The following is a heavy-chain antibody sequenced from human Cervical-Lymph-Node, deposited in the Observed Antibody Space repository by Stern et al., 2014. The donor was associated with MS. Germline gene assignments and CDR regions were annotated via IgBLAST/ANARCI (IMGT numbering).Heavy chain of an antibody. CDR1: GFTFSDYY. V-gene: IGHV3-11*01. CDR3: ARGGTYYYYGMDV. Sequence: VQLVQSGGGLVKPGGSLRLSCAASGFTFSDYYMSWVRQAPGKGLEWVSHIRSSGRTTYYADSVQGRFTISRDNAKNSLFLQMNSLRAEDTAVYYCARGGTYYYYGMDVWGQGTTVTVSS. CDR2: IRSSGRTT. D-gene: IGHD3-16*01. J-gene: IGHJ6*02.